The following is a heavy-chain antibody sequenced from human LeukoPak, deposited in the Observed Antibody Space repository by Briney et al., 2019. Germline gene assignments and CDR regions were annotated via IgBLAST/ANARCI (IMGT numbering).Heavy chain of an antibody. CDR1: GFTFSSYG. D-gene: IGHD2-21*01. V-gene: IGHV3-30*02. CDR3: ATLGGNEPLAYCGGDCDFDY. CDR2: IRYDGSNK. J-gene: IGHJ4*02. Sequence: GGSLRLSCAASGFTFSSYGMHWVRQAPGKGLEWVAFIRYDGSNKYYADSVKGRFTISRDNSKNTLYLQMNSLGAEDTAVYYCATLGGNEPLAYCGGDCDFDYWGQGTLVTVSS.